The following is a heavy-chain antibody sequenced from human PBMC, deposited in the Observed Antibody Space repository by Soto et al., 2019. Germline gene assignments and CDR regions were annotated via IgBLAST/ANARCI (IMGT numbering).Heavy chain of an antibody. D-gene: IGHD5-18*01. CDR1: SVSNAW. V-gene: IGHV3-15*07. J-gene: IGHJ4*02. CDR2: IKSKTDCGTT. CDR3: TTTRRGYSYGYSSGY. Sequence: SVSNAWMNWVRQAPGKGLEWVGRIKSKTDCGTTYYAAPVKGRFTISRDDSKNTLYLQMNSLKTEDTAVYYCTTTRRGYSYGYSSGYWGQGTLVTVSS.